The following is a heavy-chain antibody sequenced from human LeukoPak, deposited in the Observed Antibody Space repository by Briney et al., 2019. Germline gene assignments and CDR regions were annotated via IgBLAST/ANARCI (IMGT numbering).Heavy chain of an antibody. J-gene: IGHJ4*02. CDR3: ARVIGMIAAAGTFDY. V-gene: IGHV3-21*01. Sequence: GGSPRLSCAASGFTFSSYSMNWVRQAPGKGLEWVSSISSSSSYIYYADSVKGRFTISRDNAKNSLYLQMNSLRAEDTAVYYCARVIGMIAAAGTFDYWGQGTLVTVSS. CDR2: ISSSSSYI. CDR1: GFTFSSYS. D-gene: IGHD6-13*01.